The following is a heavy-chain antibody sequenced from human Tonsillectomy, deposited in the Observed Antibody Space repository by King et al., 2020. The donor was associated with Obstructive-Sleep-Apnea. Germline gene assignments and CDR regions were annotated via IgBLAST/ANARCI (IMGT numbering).Heavy chain of an antibody. CDR3: ARGVTKWNYDTIFYYYGMDV. J-gene: IGHJ6*02. V-gene: IGHV3-30*04. CDR2: ISYDGSKK. Sequence: VQLVESGGGVVQPGRSLRLSCAASGFTFSSYVMHWVRQAPGKGLEWVADISYDGSKKYYADSVKGRFTISRDNSRNTLYLQMNILRAEDTAVYYCARGVTKWNYDTIFYYYGMDVWGQGTTVTVSS. CDR1: GFTFSSYV. D-gene: IGHD1-7*01.